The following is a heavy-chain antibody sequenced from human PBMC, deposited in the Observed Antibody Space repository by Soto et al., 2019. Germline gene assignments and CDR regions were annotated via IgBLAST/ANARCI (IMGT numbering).Heavy chain of an antibody. CDR3: ARGRLISSYGSGSYYNYRDYYGMDV. J-gene: IGHJ6*02. CDR1: GGSISNSNYY. CDR2: IYYTGNT. D-gene: IGHD3-10*01. V-gene: IGHV4-39*07. Sequence: SETLSLTCNVSGGSISNSNYYWGWIRQPPGKGLEWIGSIYYTGNTYYNPSLKSRVTISVDTSKNQFSLKLSSVTAADTAVYYCARGRLISSYGSGSYYNYRDYYGMDVWGQGTTVTVSS.